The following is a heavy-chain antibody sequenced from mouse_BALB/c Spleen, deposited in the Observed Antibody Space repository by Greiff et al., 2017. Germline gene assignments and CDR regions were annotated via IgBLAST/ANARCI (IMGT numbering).Heavy chain of an antibody. CDR1: GFTFSDFY. J-gene: IGHJ3*01. CDR3: SRDADGYDWFAY. D-gene: IGHD2-2*01. V-gene: IGHV7-1*02. Sequence: EVKLVESGGGLVQPGGSLRLSCATSGFTFSDFYMEWVRQPPGKRLEWIAASRNKANDYTTEYSASVKGRFIVSRDTSQSILYLQMNAQRAEDTAIDYCSRDADGYDWFAYWGQGTLVTVSA. CDR2: SRNKANDYTT.